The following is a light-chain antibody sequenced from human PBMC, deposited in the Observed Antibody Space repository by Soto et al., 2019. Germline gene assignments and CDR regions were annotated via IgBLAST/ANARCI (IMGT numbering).Light chain of an antibody. CDR2: DDN. CDR3: ATWESSLSIGV. J-gene: IGLJ2*01. Sequence: QSVMTQPPSVSAAPGQKVTISCSGSSSNIGGNSVSWYQQLPGTAPKLLIYDDNKRPSGIPDRFSGSKSGTSATLGITGFQTGDEADYYCATWESSLSIGVFGGGTKLTVL. V-gene: IGLV1-51*01. CDR1: SSNIGGNS.